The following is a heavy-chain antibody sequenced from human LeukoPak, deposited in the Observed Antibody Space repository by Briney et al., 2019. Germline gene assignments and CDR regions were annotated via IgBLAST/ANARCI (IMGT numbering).Heavy chain of an antibody. Sequence: KASETLSLTCTVSGGSVSSGSYYWSWIPQPPGKGVEWMAYIYYTGSTNYNPSLKSRVTMSVDTSKNQLSLKMSSVTAADTAVYYCARGYYDSSGYFHFDYWGQGTLVTVSS. CDR2: IYYTGST. CDR1: GGSVSSGSYY. D-gene: IGHD3-22*01. J-gene: IGHJ4*02. V-gene: IGHV4-61*01. CDR3: ARGYYDSSGYFHFDY.